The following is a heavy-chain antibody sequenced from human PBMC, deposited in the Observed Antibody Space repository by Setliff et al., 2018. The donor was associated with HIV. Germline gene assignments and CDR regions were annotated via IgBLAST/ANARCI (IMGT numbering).Heavy chain of an antibody. Sequence: GGSLRLSCAASGFIFSRYEMNWVRQAPGKGLEWVSYISSSGGTIYYADSVKGRFTISRDNAKNSLYLQMNSLRAEDTAVYYCARDSSSWYEFYFDCWGQGTLVTVSS. CDR3: ARDSSSWYEFYFDC. D-gene: IGHD6-13*01. V-gene: IGHV3-48*03. J-gene: IGHJ4*02. CDR2: ISSSGGTI. CDR1: GFIFSRYE.